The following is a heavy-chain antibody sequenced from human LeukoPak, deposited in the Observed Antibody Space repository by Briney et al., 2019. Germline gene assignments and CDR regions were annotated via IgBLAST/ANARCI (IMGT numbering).Heavy chain of an antibody. D-gene: IGHD6-19*01. Sequence: GGSLRLSCAASGFTFSSYWMSWVRQAPGKGLEWVANIKQDGSEKYYVDSVKGRFTISRDNAKNSLYLQMNSLRAGDTAVYYCARVAVAGMYNWFDPWGQGTLVIVSS. V-gene: IGHV3-7*01. CDR3: ARVAVAGMYNWFDP. CDR1: GFTFSSYW. CDR2: IKQDGSEK. J-gene: IGHJ5*02.